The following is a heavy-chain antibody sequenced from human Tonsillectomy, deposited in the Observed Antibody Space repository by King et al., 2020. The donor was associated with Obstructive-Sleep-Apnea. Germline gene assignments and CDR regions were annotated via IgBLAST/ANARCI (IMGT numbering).Heavy chain of an antibody. CDR1: GFTFSSYS. J-gene: IGHJ4*02. CDR3: ARDQYGDYDFDY. D-gene: IGHD4-17*01. CDR2: ISSSSSYI. V-gene: IGHV3-21*01. Sequence: VQLVESGGGLVKPGGSLRLSCAASGFTFSSYSMNWVRQAPGRGLEWVSSISSSSSYIYYADSLKGRFTISRDNAKNSLYLQMNSLRAEDTAVYYCARDQYGDYDFDYWGQGTLVTVSS.